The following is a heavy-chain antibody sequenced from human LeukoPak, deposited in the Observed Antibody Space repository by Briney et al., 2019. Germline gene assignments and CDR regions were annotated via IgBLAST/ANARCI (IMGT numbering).Heavy chain of an antibody. CDR1: GFTLSSYS. D-gene: IGHD3-22*01. Sequence: GRSLRLSCAASGFTLSSYSMHWVRQAPGKGLEWVALVSRDGFKSYYSDSVKGRFTISRDNFKNTVSLQMSSLRPEDSAVYYCARDLYRIVVVPHYFDYWGQGTLVTVSS. V-gene: IGHV3-30*04. CDR3: ARDLYRIVVVPHYFDY. J-gene: IGHJ4*02. CDR2: VSRDGFKS.